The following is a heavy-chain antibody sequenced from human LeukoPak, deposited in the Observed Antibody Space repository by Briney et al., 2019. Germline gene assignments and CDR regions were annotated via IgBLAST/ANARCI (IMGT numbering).Heavy chain of an antibody. D-gene: IGHD1-26*01. J-gene: IGHJ4*02. Sequence: PSETLPLTCAVSGGSISSGGYSWSWIRQPPGKGLEWIGYIYHSGSTYYNPSLKSRVTISVDRSKNQFSLKLSSVTAADTAVYYCARVGATENHWGQGTLVTVSS. V-gene: IGHV4-30-2*01. CDR2: IYHSGST. CDR3: ARVGATENH. CDR1: GGSISSGGYS.